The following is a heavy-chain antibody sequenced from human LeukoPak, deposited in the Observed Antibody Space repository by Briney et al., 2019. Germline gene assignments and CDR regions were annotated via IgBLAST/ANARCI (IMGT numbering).Heavy chain of an antibody. Sequence: GGSLRLSCAASGFTFSSYWMSWVRQAPGKGLERVANIKQDGNEKYYVDSVKGRFTISRDNAKNSLYPQMNSLRAEDTAVYYCVRMGRYGDYDYWGQGTLVTVSS. CDR3: VRMGRYGDYDY. CDR2: IKQDGNEK. CDR1: GFTFSSYW. J-gene: IGHJ4*02. D-gene: IGHD4-17*01. V-gene: IGHV3-7*01.